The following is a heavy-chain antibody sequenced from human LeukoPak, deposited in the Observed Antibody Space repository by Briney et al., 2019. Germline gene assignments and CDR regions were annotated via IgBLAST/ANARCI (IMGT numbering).Heavy chain of an antibody. CDR3: ARGGFWSGYYTGYYYYGMDV. D-gene: IGHD3-3*01. Sequence: ASVKVSCKASGGTFSSYAISWVRQAPGQGLEWMGGIIPIFGTANYAQKFQGRVTITADESTSTAYMELSSLRSEDTAVYYCARGGFWSGYYTGYYYYGMDVWGQGTTVTVSS. V-gene: IGHV1-69*13. CDR1: GGTFSSYA. J-gene: IGHJ6*02. CDR2: IIPIFGTA.